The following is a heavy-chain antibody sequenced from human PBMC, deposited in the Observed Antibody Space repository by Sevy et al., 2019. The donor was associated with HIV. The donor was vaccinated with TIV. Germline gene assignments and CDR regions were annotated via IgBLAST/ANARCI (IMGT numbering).Heavy chain of an antibody. CDR3: ARRPCTSTSCYVGAFDI. V-gene: IGHV5-51*01. CDR2: IYPGDSDT. J-gene: IGHJ3*02. Sequence: GESLKISCKGSGYTFTTSWIGWVRQMPGKGLECMGIIYPGDSDTRYSPSFQGQVTISADKSINTAYLQWSSLKASDTAMYYCARRPCTSTSCYVGAFDIWGQGTMVTVSS. CDR1: GYTFTTSW. D-gene: IGHD2-2*01.